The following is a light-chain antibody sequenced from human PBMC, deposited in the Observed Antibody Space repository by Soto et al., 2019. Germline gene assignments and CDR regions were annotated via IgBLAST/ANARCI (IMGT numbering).Light chain of an antibody. CDR2: GAS. Sequence: IVLTQSHGTQSLFPGERATLSCRACQIVSNNYLAWYQQKPGQAPRLLIYGASTRATGIPARFSGSGSGTDFTLTITSLQPEDFATYYCQQSYGTPITFGQGTRLEIK. J-gene: IGKJ5*01. CDR3: QQSYGTPIT. V-gene: IGKV3-20*01. CDR1: QIVSNNY.